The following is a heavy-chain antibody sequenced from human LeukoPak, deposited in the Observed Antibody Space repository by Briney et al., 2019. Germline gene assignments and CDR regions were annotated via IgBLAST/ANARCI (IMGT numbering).Heavy chain of an antibody. V-gene: IGHV4-59*01. Sequence: SETLSLTCTVSGGSISSYYWSWIRQPPGKGLEWIGYIYYSGSTNYNPSLKSRVTISVDTSKNQFSLKLRSVTAADTAVYYCARGALMTTATRNAFDFWGQGTMVTVSS. D-gene: IGHD3-16*01. CDR2: IYYSGST. CDR3: ARGALMTTATRNAFDF. CDR1: GGSISSYY. J-gene: IGHJ3*01.